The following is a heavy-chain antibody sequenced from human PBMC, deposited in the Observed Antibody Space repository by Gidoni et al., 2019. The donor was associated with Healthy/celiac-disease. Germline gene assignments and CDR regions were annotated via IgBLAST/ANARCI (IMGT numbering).Heavy chain of an antibody. CDR2: ISGSGGST. V-gene: IGHV3-23*01. CDR3: ARARGIHYYDSTISGFDI. CDR1: GFTFSSYA. J-gene: IGHJ3*02. Sequence: EVQLLESGGGLVQPGGSLRLSCAAPGFTFSSYAMSWVRQAPGKGLEWVSAISGSGGSTYYADSVKGRFTISRDNSKNTLYLQMNSLRAEDTAVYYCARARGIHYYDSTISGFDIWGQGTMVTVSS. D-gene: IGHD3-22*01.